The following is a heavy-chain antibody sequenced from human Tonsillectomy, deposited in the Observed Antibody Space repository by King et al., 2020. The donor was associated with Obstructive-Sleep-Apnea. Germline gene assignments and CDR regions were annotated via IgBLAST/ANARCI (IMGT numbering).Heavy chain of an antibody. CDR3: ARRRRSGWDFDS. D-gene: IGHD6-19*01. J-gene: IGHJ4*02. Sequence: VQLVESGAEMKKPGASGKVACEASGYNFFTYDINWVRQATGKGPEWMGWMNPSSGNTGYAQKFQGRVTMTRSTSTSTAFMELRSLRAADTATYYCARRRRSGWDFDSWGQGTLVTVSS. CDR2: MNPSSGNT. V-gene: IGHV1-8*01. CDR1: GYNFFTYD.